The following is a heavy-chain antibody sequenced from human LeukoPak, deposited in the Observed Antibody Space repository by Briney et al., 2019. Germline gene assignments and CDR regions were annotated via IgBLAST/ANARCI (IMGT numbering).Heavy chain of an antibody. CDR3: ARHGSWYSGGWSGENWFDP. V-gene: IGHV4-39*01. Sequence: SETLSLTCTVSGGSISSSSYYWGWIRQPPGKGLEWIGSIYYSGSTYYNPSLKSRVTISVDTSKNQFSLKLSSVTAADTAVYYCARHGSWYSGGWSGENWFDPWGQGTLVTVSS. CDR2: IYYSGST. D-gene: IGHD6-19*01. J-gene: IGHJ5*02. CDR1: GGSISSSSYY.